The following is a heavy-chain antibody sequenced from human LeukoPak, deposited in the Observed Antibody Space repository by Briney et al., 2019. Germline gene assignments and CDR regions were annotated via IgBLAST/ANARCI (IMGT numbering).Heavy chain of an antibody. V-gene: IGHV3-21*01. CDR2: ISSSSSYI. D-gene: IGHD4-11*01. J-gene: IGHJ4*02. CDR1: GFTFSDYY. Sequence: GGSLRPSCAASGFTFSDYYMSWVRQAPGKGLEWVSSISSSSSYIYYADSVKGRFTISRDNAKNSLYLQMNSLRAEDTAVYYCARWDYSNYFDYWGQGTLVTVSS. CDR3: ARWDYSNYFDY.